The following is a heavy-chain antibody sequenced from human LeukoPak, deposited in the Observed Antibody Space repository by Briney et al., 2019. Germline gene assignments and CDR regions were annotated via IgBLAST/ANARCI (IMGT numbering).Heavy chain of an antibody. V-gene: IGHV4-39*07. CDR3: ARAAMVRGGLRFDY. D-gene: IGHD3-10*01. CDR1: DDSISSSTYY. CDR2: IYYSGST. J-gene: IGHJ4*02. Sequence: SDTLSLTCIISDDSISSSTYYWGWIRQPPGKGLEWIGSIYYSGSTYYNPSLKSRVTISVDTSKNQFSLKLSSVTAADTAVYYCARAAMVRGGLRFDYWGQGTLVTVSS.